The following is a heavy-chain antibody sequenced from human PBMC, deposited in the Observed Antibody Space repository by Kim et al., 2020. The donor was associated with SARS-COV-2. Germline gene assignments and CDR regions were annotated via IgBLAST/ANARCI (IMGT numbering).Heavy chain of an antibody. V-gene: IGHV3-11*05. CDR2: ISSSSSYT. Sequence: GGSLRLSCAASGFTFSDYYMSWIRQAPGKGLEWVSYISSSSSYTNYADSVKGRFTISRDNAKNSLYLQMNSLRAEDTAVYYCARDGSAYGGNSDYWGQGTLGIVSS. CDR1: GFTFSDYY. CDR3: ARDGSAYGGNSDY. J-gene: IGHJ4*02. D-gene: IGHD4-17*01.